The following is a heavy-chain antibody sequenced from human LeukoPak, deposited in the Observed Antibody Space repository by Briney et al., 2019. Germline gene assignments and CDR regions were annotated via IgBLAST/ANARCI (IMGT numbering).Heavy chain of an antibody. CDR1: GYTFTSYV. Sequence: AASVKVSCKASGYTFTSYVINWVGQAAGQGLDWMGWMNPNRGNTGYAQKFQGRVTMTRNTSISTAYMELSSLRCDDTAVYYCARGAAEELRFLEWLFPDWFDPWGQGTLVTVSS. J-gene: IGHJ5*02. CDR2: MNPNRGNT. CDR3: ARGAAEELRFLEWLFPDWFDP. D-gene: IGHD3-3*01. V-gene: IGHV1-8*01.